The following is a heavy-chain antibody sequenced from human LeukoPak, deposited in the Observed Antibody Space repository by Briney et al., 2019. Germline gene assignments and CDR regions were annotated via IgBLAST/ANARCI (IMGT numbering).Heavy chain of an antibody. D-gene: IGHD6-13*01. Sequence: SETLFLTCTVSGGSISSYYWSWIRQPPGKGLEWIGYIYYSGSTNYNPSLKSRVTISVDTSKNQFSLRLSSVTAADTAVYYCARVTGYVMEDYFDYWGQGTLVTVSS. J-gene: IGHJ4*02. V-gene: IGHV4-59*01. CDR3: ARVTGYVMEDYFDY. CDR1: GGSISSYY. CDR2: IYYSGST.